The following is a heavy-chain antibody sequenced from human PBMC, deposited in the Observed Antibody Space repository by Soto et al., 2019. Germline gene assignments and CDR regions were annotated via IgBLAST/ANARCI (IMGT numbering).Heavy chain of an antibody. V-gene: IGHV3-23*01. J-gene: IGHJ4*02. Sequence: EVQLLESGGGLVQPGGSRRLSCAASGFTFSSYAMSWIRQAPGKGLEWVSAISGSGGGTYYVDSVKGRFTISRDNSKNTLYLQMNSLRAEDSALYYCAKDHESDYWGQGTLVTVSS. CDR1: GFTFSSYA. CDR2: ISGSGGGT. CDR3: AKDHESDY.